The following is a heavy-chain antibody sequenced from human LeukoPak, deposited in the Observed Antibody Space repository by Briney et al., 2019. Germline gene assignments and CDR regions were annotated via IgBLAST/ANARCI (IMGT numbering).Heavy chain of an antibody. CDR2: ISAYNGNT. D-gene: IGHD3-10*01. Sequence: ASVKASCKASGYTFTSYGISWVRQAPGQGLEWMGWISAYNGNTNYAQKLQGRVTMTTDTSTSTAYMELRSLRSDDTAVYYCVRDRAMVRGVIITFPPDYWGQGTLVTVSS. J-gene: IGHJ4*02. CDR3: VRDRAMVRGVIITFPPDY. V-gene: IGHV1-18*04. CDR1: GYTFTSYG.